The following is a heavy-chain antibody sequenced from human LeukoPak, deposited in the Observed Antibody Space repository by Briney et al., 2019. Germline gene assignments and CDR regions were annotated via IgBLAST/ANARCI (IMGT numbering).Heavy chain of an antibody. CDR1: GYTFTSYG. V-gene: IGHV1-18*01. Sequence: ASVKVSCKASGYTFTSYGISWVRQAPGQGLEWMGWISAYNGNTNYAQKLQGRVTMTTDTSTSTAYMELRSLRSDDTAAYYCARGGDILTGYYNDYFDYWGQGTLVTVSS. CDR2: ISAYNGNT. CDR3: ARGGDILTGYYNDYFDY. D-gene: IGHD3-9*01. J-gene: IGHJ4*02.